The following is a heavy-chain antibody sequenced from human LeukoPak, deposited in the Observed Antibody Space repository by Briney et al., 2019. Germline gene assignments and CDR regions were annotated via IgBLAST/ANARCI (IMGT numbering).Heavy chain of an antibody. CDR3: ARRTAVARTAHFDY. CDR2: FSYGGTT. D-gene: IGHD6-19*01. Sequence: SEPLSLTCSVSGGSIRSNNFSWDWIRQPPGKGLEWIGSFSYGGTTYFNPSLKSRVTMSVDTSKNQFSLKVTSVTAADTAVYYCARRTAVARTAHFDYWGQGILVTVSS. V-gene: IGHV4-39*01. CDR1: GGSIRSNNFS. J-gene: IGHJ4*02.